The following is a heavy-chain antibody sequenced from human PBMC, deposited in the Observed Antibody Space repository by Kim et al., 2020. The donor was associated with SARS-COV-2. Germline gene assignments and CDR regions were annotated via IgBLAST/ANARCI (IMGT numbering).Heavy chain of an antibody. CDR3: ARGSPRIAAAGMGHWYFDL. V-gene: IGHV3-7*03. J-gene: IGHJ2*01. D-gene: IGHD6-13*01. CDR2: IKQDGSEK. Sequence: GGSLRLSCAASGFTFSSYWMSWVRQAPGKGLEWVANIKQDGSEKYYVDSVKGRFTISRDNAKNSLYLQMNSLRAEDTAVYYCARGSPRIAAAGMGHWYFDLWGRGTLVTVSS. CDR1: GFTFSSYW.